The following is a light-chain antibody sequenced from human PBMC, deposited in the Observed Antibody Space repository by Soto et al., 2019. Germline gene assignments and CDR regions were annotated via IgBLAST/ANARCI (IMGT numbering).Light chain of an antibody. CDR2: EVT. Sequence: QSALTQPPSASGSPGQSVTISCTGTSSDVGGYNFVSWYQQHPGKAPQLIIYEVTKRPSGVPDRFSGSKSGNTASLTASGLQTEDEADYYCSSYEATNNYVFGSGTKVTVL. CDR1: SSDVGGYNF. J-gene: IGLJ1*01. CDR3: SSYEATNNYV. V-gene: IGLV2-8*01.